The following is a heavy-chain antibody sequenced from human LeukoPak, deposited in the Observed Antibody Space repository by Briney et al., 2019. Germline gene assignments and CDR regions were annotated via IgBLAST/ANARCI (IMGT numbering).Heavy chain of an antibody. CDR2: INPNSGGT. V-gene: IGHV1-2*02. Sequence: WASVKVSCKASGYTFTGYYMHWVRQAPGQGLEWMGWINPNSGGTNYAQKFQGRVTMTRDTSISAAYMELSRLRSDDKAVYYCARGWAGELLNAFDIWGQGTMVTVSS. CDR3: ARGWAGELLNAFDI. D-gene: IGHD3-10*01. CDR1: GYTFTGYY. J-gene: IGHJ3*02.